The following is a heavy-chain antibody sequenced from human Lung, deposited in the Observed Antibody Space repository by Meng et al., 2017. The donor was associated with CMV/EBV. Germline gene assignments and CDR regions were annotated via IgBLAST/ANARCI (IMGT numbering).Heavy chain of an antibody. CDR1: SINSGDYY. D-gene: IGHD4-17*01. CDR3: ARADGDYGIYHHGVDV. J-gene: IGHJ6*02. Sequence: SINSGDYYWSWIRQPPGKGLEWIGFIYHSGNTYYNPSLRSRITMSVDTSKNQFSLKVNSVTAADTAVYFCARADGDYGIYHHGVDVWGQGTTVTVSS. CDR2: IYHSGNT. V-gene: IGHV4-30-4*08.